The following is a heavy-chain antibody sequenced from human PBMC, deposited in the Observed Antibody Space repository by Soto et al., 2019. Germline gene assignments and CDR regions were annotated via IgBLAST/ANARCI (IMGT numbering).Heavy chain of an antibody. CDR3: AASIFYYGMDV. J-gene: IGHJ6*01. V-gene: IGHV5-51*01. CDR1: GYTFTNYW. CDR2: IYPGDSDT. Sequence: PGESLTISCKDSGYTFTNYWIGWVLQMPGKGLEWMGIIYPGDSDTKYNPSFQGQVTISADKSITTTYLQWSSLKASDTAIYYCAASIFYYGMDVWGQGTTVTVSS.